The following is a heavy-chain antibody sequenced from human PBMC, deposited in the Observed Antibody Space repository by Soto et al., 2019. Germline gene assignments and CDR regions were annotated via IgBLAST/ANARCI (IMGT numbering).Heavy chain of an antibody. J-gene: IGHJ5*02. D-gene: IGHD6-6*01. Sequence: PSETLSLTCTVSGGSISSYYWSWIRQPPGKGLEWIGYIYYSGSTNYNPSLKSRVTISVDTSKNQFSLKLSSVTAADTAVYYCARLFGAARPDLNWFDPWGQGTLVTVSS. CDR1: GGSISSYY. CDR2: IYYSGST. V-gene: IGHV4-59*01. CDR3: ARLFGAARPDLNWFDP.